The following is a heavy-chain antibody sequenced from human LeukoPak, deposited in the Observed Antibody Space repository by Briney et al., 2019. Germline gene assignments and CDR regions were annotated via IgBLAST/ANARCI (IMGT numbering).Heavy chain of an antibody. CDR2: INHSGST. CDR3: ARGFPAGPHDY. CDR1: GGSFSDYY. D-gene: IGHD6-19*01. J-gene: IGHJ4*02. Sequence: SETLSLTCAVYGGSFSDYYWSWIRQPPGKGLEWVGEINHSGSTNYNPSLKSRVTISVDTSKNQFSLKLSSVTAADTAVYYCARGFPAGPHDYWGQGTLVTVSS. V-gene: IGHV4-34*01.